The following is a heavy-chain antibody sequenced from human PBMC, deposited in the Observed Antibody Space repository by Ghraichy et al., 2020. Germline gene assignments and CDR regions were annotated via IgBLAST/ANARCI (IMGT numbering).Heavy chain of an antibody. V-gene: IGHV3-30-3*01. CDR3: ARDATGWPGYYYFDY. CDR2: ISYDGSNK. CDR1: GFTFSSYA. J-gene: IGHJ4*02. D-gene: IGHD2-15*01. Sequence: GGSLRLSCAASGFTFSSYAMHWVRQAPGKGLEWVAVISYDGSNKYYADSVKGRFTISRDNSKNTLYLQMNSLRAEDTAVYYCARDATGWPGYYYFDYWGQGTLVTVSS.